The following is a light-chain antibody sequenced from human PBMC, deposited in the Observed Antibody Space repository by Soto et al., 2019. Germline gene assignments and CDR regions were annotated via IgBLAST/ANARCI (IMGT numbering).Light chain of an antibody. CDR3: QQYGSSPPIT. J-gene: IGKJ5*01. CDR1: QSVSSTY. V-gene: IGKV3-20*01. Sequence: EIVLTQSPGTLSLSPGERATLSCRASQSVSSTYLAWYQQKPGQAPRPLIYGASSRATGIPDRFSGSGSGTDFTLIISRREPEDFAVYYCQQYGSSPPITFGQGTRLEIK. CDR2: GAS.